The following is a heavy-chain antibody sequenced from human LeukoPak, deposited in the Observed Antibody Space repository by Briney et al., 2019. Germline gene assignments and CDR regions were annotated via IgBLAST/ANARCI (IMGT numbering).Heavy chain of an antibody. CDR2: INHSGST. CDR1: GGSFSGYY. Sequence: SETLSLTCAVYGGSFSGYYWSWIRQPPGKGLEWIGEINHSGSTNYNPSLKSRVTISVDTSKNQISLKLSSVTAADTAVYYCAVTYYDYIWGSYRANTLDYWGQGTLVTVSS. V-gene: IGHV4-34*01. J-gene: IGHJ4*02. CDR3: AVTYYDYIWGSYRANTLDY. D-gene: IGHD3-16*02.